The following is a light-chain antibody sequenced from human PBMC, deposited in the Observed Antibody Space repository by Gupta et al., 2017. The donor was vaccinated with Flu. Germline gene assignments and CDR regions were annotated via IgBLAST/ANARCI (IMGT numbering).Light chain of an antibody. J-gene: IGLJ1*01. CDR2: EVS. CDR3: SSYTTSSTYV. Sequence: QSALTQPPSVSGSPGQSVPISCTGTSSDVGNYNRVSWYQQSPGTAPKLMIYEVSNRPSGVPDRFSGSKSGNTASLTISGLQAEDEADFYCSSYTTSSTYVFGTGTKVTVL. V-gene: IGLV2-18*02. CDR1: SSDVGNYNR.